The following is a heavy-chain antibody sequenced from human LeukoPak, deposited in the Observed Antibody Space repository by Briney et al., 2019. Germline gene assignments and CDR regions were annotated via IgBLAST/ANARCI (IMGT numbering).Heavy chain of an antibody. CDR3: AKLVLGELYYFDY. J-gene: IGHJ4*02. D-gene: IGHD2/OR15-2a*01. CDR1: GGTFSSYA. V-gene: IGHV1-69*04. Sequence: GASVKVSCKASGGTFSSYAISWVRQAPGQGLEWMGRIIPILGIANYAQKFQGRVTITADKSTSTAYMELSSLRSEDTAVYYCAKLVLGELYYFDYWGQGTLVTVSS. CDR2: IIPILGIA.